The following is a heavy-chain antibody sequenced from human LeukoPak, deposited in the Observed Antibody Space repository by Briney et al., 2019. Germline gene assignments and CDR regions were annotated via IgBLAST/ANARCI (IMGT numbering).Heavy chain of an antibody. CDR2: ISSSGSTI. CDR1: GFTFSDYY. V-gene: IGHV3-11*01. Sequence: GGSLRLSCAASGFTFSDYYMSWIRQAPGKGLEWVSYISSSGSTIYYADSVKGRFTISRDNAKNSLYLQMNSLRAEDTAVYYCAREHRSGWDQAWFDPWGQGTLVTVSS. CDR3: AREHRSGWDQAWFDP. D-gene: IGHD6-19*01. J-gene: IGHJ5*02.